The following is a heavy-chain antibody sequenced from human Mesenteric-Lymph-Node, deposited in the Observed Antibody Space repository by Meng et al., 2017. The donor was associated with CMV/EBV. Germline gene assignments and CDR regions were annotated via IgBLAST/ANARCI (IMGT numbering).Heavy chain of an antibody. D-gene: IGHD3-9*01. Sequence: ASGFTFGGHGMGWVRQAPGEGLEWVSGINWDGGSTGYADSVKGRFTISRDNARNSLHLQMNSLRAEDTALYYCARGGNYDLLTNYDYWGQGTLVTVSS. V-gene: IGHV3-20*03. CDR2: INWDGGST. CDR3: ARGGNYDLLTNYDY. J-gene: IGHJ4*02. CDR1: GFTFGGHG.